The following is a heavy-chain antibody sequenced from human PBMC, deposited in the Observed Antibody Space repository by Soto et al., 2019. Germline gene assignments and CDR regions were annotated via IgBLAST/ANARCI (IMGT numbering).Heavy chain of an antibody. J-gene: IGHJ4*02. V-gene: IGHV1-18*01. D-gene: IGHD4-17*01. CDR3: ARGLTYGDFDF. CDR2: ITAYDGKI. CDR1: GYTFTTFG. Sequence: QIQLVQSGPEVKKTGASVKVSCKASGYTFTTFGINWVRQAPGQGLEWMGCITAYDGKIKYAQNFQGRVTMTIDTTTSTGYLELRGLRSDDTAVYFCARGLTYGDFDFWGQGTLVDVSS.